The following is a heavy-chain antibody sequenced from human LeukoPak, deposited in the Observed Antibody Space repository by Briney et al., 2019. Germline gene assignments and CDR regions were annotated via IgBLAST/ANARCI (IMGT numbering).Heavy chain of an antibody. CDR1: GGTFSSYA. CDR3: ARDSYSSGWSPGGAFDI. CDR2: IIPIFGTA. D-gene: IGHD6-19*01. J-gene: IGHJ3*02. V-gene: IGHV1-69*13. Sequence: ASVKVSCKASGGTFSSYAINWVRQAPGQGLEWMGGIIPIFGTANYAQKFQGRVTITADESTSTAYMELSSLRSEDTAVYYCARDSYSSGWSPGGAFDIWGQGTMVTVSS.